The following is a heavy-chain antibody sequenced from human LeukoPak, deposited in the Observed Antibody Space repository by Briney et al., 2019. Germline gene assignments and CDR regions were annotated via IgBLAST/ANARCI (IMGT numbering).Heavy chain of an antibody. Sequence: GASVKVSCKASGGTFSSYAISWVRQAPGQGLEWMGGIIPIFGTANYAQKFQGRVTITADESTSTAYMELSSLRSEDTAVYYCASLHGIAVAGTNFDYWGQGTLVTVSS. CDR1: GGTFSSYA. CDR3: ASLHGIAVAGTNFDY. J-gene: IGHJ4*02. D-gene: IGHD6-19*01. V-gene: IGHV1-69*13. CDR2: IIPIFGTA.